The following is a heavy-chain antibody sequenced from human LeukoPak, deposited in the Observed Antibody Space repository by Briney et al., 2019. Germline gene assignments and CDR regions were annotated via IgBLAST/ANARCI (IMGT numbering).Heavy chain of an antibody. D-gene: IGHD2-2*01. V-gene: IGHV3-11*01. Sequence: GGSLTLTCAASGFSISDYYMNWIRQAPGKGQERVSLISSSGTSIYNADSVKGRFTISRDNAKNSLYLQMNSLGVDDTAVYYCAIRSPTAAWFDPWGQGTLVTVSS. J-gene: IGHJ5*02. CDR1: GFSISDYY. CDR3: AIRSPTAAWFDP. CDR2: ISSSGTSI.